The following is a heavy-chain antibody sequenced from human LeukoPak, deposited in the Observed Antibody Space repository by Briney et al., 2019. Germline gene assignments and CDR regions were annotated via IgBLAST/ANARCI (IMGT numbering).Heavy chain of an antibody. Sequence: SGGSLRLSCAASGFTFSSYGMHWVRQAPGKGLEWVAVISYDGSNKYYADSVKGRFTISRDNAKNSLYLQMNSLRAEDTAVYYCAREVSSQWLVYEIYYMDVWGKGTTVTISS. CDR3: AREVSSQWLVYEIYYMDV. D-gene: IGHD6-19*01. V-gene: IGHV3-30*03. J-gene: IGHJ6*03. CDR1: GFTFSSYG. CDR2: ISYDGSNK.